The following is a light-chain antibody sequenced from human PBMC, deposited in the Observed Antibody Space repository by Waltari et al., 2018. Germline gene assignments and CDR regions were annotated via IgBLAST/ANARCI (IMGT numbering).Light chain of an antibody. CDR1: QTITNW. CDR2: QVS. J-gene: IGKJ1*01. CDR3: QQYRSYWT. Sequence: DIQMTQSPSTLSASVGDRVNITCRASQTITNWVAWYQQKPGKAPELLIYQVSNLQTGVPSRFSGGGSGAEYTLTISSLQADDFATYYCQQYRSYWTFGQGTKVEMK. V-gene: IGKV1-5*03.